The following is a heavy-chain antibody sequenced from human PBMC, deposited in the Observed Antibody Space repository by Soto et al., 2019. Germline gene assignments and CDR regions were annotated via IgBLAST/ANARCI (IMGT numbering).Heavy chain of an antibody. Sequence: GASVKVSCAASGFTFSSYAMSWVRQAPGKGLEWVSAISGSGGSTYYADSVKGRFTISRDNSKNTLYLQMNSLRAEDTAVYYCAKPTPEAYDAFDIWGQGTMVTVSS. CDR2: ISGSGGST. V-gene: IGHV3-23*01. CDR1: GFTFSSYA. J-gene: IGHJ3*02. CDR3: AKPTPEAYDAFDI.